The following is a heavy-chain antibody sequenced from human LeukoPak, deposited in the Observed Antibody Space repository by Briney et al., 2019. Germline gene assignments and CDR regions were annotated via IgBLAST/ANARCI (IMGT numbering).Heavy chain of an antibody. Sequence: GGSLRLSCAASGFTFNEYAMHWVRQAPGKGLEWVSSISWNSDSIAYADSVRGRFTISRDNAKTSLYLQMNSLRPEDTAVYYCAKPHFDYWGQGTLVTVSS. CDR1: GFTFNEYA. J-gene: IGHJ4*02. V-gene: IGHV3-9*01. CDR3: AKPHFDY. CDR2: ISWNSDSI.